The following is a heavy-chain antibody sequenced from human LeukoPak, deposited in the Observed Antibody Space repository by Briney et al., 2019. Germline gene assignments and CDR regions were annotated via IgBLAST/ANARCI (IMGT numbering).Heavy chain of an antibody. Sequence: GGSLRLSCAAPGFTFSSYGMHWVRQAPGKGLEWVAFIRYDGSNKYYADSVKGRFTISRDNSKNTLYLQMNSLRAEDTAVYYCAKFSGYYENGDYWGQGTLVTVSS. V-gene: IGHV3-30*02. CDR2: IRYDGSNK. D-gene: IGHD3-22*01. J-gene: IGHJ4*02. CDR1: GFTFSSYG. CDR3: AKFSGYYENGDY.